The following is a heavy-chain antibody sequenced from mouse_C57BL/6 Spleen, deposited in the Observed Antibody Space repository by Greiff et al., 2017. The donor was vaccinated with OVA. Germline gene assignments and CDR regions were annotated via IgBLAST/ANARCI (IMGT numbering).Heavy chain of an antibody. Sequence: EVKLVESEGGLVQPGSSMKLSCTASGFTFSDYYMAWVRQVPEKGLEWVANINYDGSSTYYLDSLKSRFIISRDNAKNILYLQMSSLKSEDTATYYCARGTGDGLYFDYWGQGTTLTVSS. CDR1: GFTFSDYY. D-gene: IGHD2-13*01. CDR2: INYDGSST. J-gene: IGHJ2*01. CDR3: ARGTGDGLYFDY. V-gene: IGHV5-16*01.